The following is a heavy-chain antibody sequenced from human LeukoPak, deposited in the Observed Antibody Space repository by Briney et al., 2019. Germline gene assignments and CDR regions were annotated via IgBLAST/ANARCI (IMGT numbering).Heavy chain of an antibody. CDR1: GFTVSSNY. D-gene: IGHD6-19*01. CDR3: ARDYSSGWYRTDYGMDV. J-gene: IGHJ6*01. CDR2: IYSGGST. V-gene: IGHV3-53*01. Sequence: PGGSLRLSCAASGFTVSSNYMSWVRQAPGKGLEWGSVIYSGGSTYYADSVKGRFTIARDNSKNSLFPQMNSLRAEDTAVYYCARDYSSGWYRTDYGMDVWGQGTTLTVSS.